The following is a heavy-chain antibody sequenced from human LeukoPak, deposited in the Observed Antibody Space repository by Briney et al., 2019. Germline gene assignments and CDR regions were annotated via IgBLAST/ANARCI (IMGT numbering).Heavy chain of an antibody. CDR3: ARGRGITMVRGIPKLGALDYGMDV. CDR1: GGSFSGYY. V-gene: IGHV4-34*01. CDR2: INHSGST. Sequence: PSETLSLTCAVYGGSFSGYYWSWIRQPPGKGLEWIGEINHSGSTNYNPSLKSRVTISVDTSKNQFSLKLSSVTAADTAVYYCARGRGITMVRGIPKLGALDYGMDVWGKGTTVTVSS. J-gene: IGHJ6*04. D-gene: IGHD3-10*01.